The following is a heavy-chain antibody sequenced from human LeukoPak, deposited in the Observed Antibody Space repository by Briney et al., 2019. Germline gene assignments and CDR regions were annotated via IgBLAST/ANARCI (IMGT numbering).Heavy chain of an antibody. Sequence: GGPLSLSCAASGFTFSNYAMSWVRQAPGKVLEWVSAISGSGGSTYYADSLNGRFTISRNNSMNTLYLQMNNLRVEDTAVYYCAKDLNSYGQYLGCDYWGQGTLVTVSS. CDR3: AKDLNSYGQYLGCDY. CDR2: ISGSGGST. D-gene: IGHD2/OR15-2a*01. CDR1: GFTFSNYA. J-gene: IGHJ4*02. V-gene: IGHV3-23*01.